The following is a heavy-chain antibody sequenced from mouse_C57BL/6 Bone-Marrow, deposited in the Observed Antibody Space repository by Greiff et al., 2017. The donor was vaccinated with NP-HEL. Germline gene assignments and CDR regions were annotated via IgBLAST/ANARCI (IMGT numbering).Heavy chain of an antibody. CDR3: APYYYGSSYPWWYFDV. CDR1: GFSLSTFGMG. Sequence: QVTLKVSGPGILQPSQTLSLTCSFSGFSLSTFGMGVGWIRQPSGKGLEWLAHIWWDDDKYYNPALKSRLTISKDTSKNQVFLKSANVDTADTATYYCAPYYYGSSYPWWYFDVWGTGTTVTVSS. D-gene: IGHD1-1*01. J-gene: IGHJ1*03. V-gene: IGHV8-8*01. CDR2: IWWDDDK.